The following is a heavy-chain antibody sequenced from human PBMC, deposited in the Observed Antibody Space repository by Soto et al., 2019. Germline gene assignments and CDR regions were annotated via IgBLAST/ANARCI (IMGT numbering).Heavy chain of an antibody. D-gene: IGHD3-10*01. CDR3: ATRTYYGDRCMDV. V-gene: IGHV4-59*11. Sequence: PSETLSLTCNVSGDSISSHYWSWVRQPPGKGLEWIGDVYSSGGTNHNPSLKSRVTMSVDTSKNQFSLNLSSVTAADTAIYYCATRTYYGDRCMDVWGQGTTVTVSS. J-gene: IGHJ6*02. CDR2: VYSSGGT. CDR1: GDSISSHY.